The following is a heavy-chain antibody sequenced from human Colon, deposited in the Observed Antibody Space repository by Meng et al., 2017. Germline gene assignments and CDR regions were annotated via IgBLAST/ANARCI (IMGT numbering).Heavy chain of an antibody. CDR1: GGSISTSGYY. CDR3: VRSSGWVRTGFDP. CDR2: IGHSGIT. V-gene: IGHV4-39*01. J-gene: IGHJ5*02. D-gene: IGHD6-19*01. Sequence: QPQLQESGPGLVKPSEALSLTVSVSGGSISTSGYYWGWIRQPSGKGLEWIGSIGHSGITYYTPSLKSRVTVSIDTSKSQFSLKLTSVTAADTAVYYCVRSSGWVRTGFDPWGQGTLVTVSS.